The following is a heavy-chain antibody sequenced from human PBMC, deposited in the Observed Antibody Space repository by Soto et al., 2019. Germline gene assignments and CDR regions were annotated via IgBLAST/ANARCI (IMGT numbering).Heavy chain of an antibody. V-gene: IGHV5-51*01. D-gene: IGHD3-16*01. CDR1: GYSFTSYW. J-gene: IGHJ6*02. CDR3: ARHGGRRPLLFCYCGMDV. CDR2: IYPGDSDI. Sequence: PGESLKISCKGSGYSFTSYWIGWVRQMPGKGLEWMGIIYPGDSDIRYSPSFEGQVTISADKSISTAYLQWSSLRASDTAMYYCARHGGRRPLLFCYCGMDVWGQGTTIT.